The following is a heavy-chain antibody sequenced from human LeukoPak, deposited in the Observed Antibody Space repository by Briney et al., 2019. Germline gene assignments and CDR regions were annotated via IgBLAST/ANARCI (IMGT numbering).Heavy chain of an antibody. CDR3: ARGWDYDSSGYPSVFDY. CDR2: ISSSSSYI. CDR1: GFTFSNYW. J-gene: IGHJ4*02. V-gene: IGHV3-21*01. D-gene: IGHD3-22*01. Sequence: GGSLRLSCAVSGFTFSNYWMTWVRQAPGKGLEWVSSISSSSSYIYYADSVKGRFTISRDNAKNSLYLQMSSLRAEDTAVYYCARGWDYDSSGYPSVFDYWGQGTLVTVSS.